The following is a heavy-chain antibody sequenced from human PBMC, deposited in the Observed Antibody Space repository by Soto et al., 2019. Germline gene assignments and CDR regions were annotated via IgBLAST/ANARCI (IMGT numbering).Heavy chain of an antibody. Sequence: PPETLSLTCTVSGGSVRSGSYYWSWIRQPPGKGLEWIGYIYYSGSTNYNPSLKSRVTISVDTSKNQFSLKLSSVTAADTAVYYCARSVVPAAIDFDYWGQGTLVTVSA. CDR2: IYYSGST. CDR1: GGSVRSGSYY. V-gene: IGHV4-61*01. J-gene: IGHJ4*02. D-gene: IGHD2-2*01. CDR3: ARSVVPAAIDFDY.